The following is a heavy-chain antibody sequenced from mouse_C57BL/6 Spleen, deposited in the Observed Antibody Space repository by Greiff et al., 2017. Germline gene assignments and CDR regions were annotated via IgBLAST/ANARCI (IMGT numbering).Heavy chain of an antibody. CDR3: ARRNYDYVFAD. CDR2: LTYDGSN. J-gene: IGHJ3*01. Sequence: VQLKQSGPGLVKPSQSLSLTCSVTGYSITSGYYCNWIRQFPEDQLGWMGFLTYDGSNNYNPSLKNRISFTRDTSMIQLFLKLNAVTTEDTATYYCARRNYDYVFADWGQGTLVTVSA. CDR1: GYSITSGYY. D-gene: IGHD2-4*01. V-gene: IGHV3-6*01.